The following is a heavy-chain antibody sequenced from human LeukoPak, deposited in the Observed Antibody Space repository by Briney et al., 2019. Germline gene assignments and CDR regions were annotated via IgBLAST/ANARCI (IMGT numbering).Heavy chain of an antibody. CDR1: GLTFSSYW. Sequence: PGGSLRLSCAASGLTFSSYWMSWVRQAPGKGLEWVANMNPDGSEKYFLDSVKGRFTISRDNAKSSLYLQMNSLRGDDTAVYYCARDRALYDSRRGYYYTEDDYWGQGTLVTVSS. D-gene: IGHD3-22*01. CDR2: MNPDGSEK. V-gene: IGHV3-7*01. CDR3: ARDRALYDSRRGYYYTEDDY. J-gene: IGHJ4*02.